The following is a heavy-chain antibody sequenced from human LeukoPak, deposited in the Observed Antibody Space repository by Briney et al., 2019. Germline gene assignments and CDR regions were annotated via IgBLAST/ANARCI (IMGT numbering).Heavy chain of an antibody. CDR2: ISYDGSNK. CDR3: ARGIYLSLIVVVTASDY. D-gene: IGHD2-21*02. CDR1: GFTFSNYP. J-gene: IGHJ4*02. Sequence: GRSLRLSCAASGFTFSNYPMHWVRQAPGKGLEWVAVISYDGSNKYYANSVKGRFTISRDNSENVMYLQMNSLRADDTAVYYCARGIYLSLIVVVTASDYWGQGTLVTVSS. V-gene: IGHV3-30-3*01.